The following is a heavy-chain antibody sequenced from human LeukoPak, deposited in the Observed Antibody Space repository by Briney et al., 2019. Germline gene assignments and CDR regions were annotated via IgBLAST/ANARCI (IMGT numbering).Heavy chain of an antibody. V-gene: IGHV3-23*01. CDR2: ISGSGDST. CDR3: AKALGYCTNGVCPDAFDI. D-gene: IGHD2-8*01. J-gene: IGHJ3*02. CDR1: GFTFSSYV. Sequence: GGSLRLSCAASGFTFSSYVMNWVRQAPGKGLEWVSAISGSGDSTYYADSVKGRFTISRDKSKSTLYLQMNSLRAEDTAVYYCAKALGYCTNGVCPDAFDIWGQGTMVTVSS.